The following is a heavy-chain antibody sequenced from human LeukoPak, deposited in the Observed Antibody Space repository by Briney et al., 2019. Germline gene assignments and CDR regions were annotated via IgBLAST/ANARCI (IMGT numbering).Heavy chain of an antibody. V-gene: IGHV3-7*01. J-gene: IGHJ6*03. D-gene: IGHD6-13*01. Sequence: GGSLRLSCAASGFTFSSYWMSWVRQAPGKGLEWVANIKQDGSEKYYVDSVKGRFTISRDNAKNSLYLQMNSLRAEDTAVHYCARVERRSSSWSTYYYYYYMDVWGKGTTVTVSS. CDR2: IKQDGSEK. CDR3: ARVERRSSSWSTYYYYYYMDV. CDR1: GFTFSSYW.